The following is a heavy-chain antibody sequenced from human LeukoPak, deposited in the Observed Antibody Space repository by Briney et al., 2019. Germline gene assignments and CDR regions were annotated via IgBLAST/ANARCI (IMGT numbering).Heavy chain of an antibody. V-gene: IGHV3-15*01. CDR3: TTVSAVVPAEEVDY. CDR1: GFTFSNAW. CDR2: IKSKTDGGTT. D-gene: IGHD2-2*01. J-gene: IGHJ4*02. Sequence: GGSLRLSCAASGFTFSNAWMSWVRQAPGKGLEWDGRIKSKTDGGTTDYAAPVKGRFTISRDDSKNTLYLQMNSLKTEDTAVYYCTTVSAVVPAEEVDYWGQGTLVTVSS.